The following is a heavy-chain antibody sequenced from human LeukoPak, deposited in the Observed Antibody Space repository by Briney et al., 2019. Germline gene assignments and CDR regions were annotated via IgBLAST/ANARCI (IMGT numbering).Heavy chain of an antibody. CDR1: GFTVSSNY. Sequence: SGGSLRLSCAASGFTVSSNYMSWVRQAPGKGLEGVSVIYSGGSTYYADSVKGRFTISRDNSKNKVYLQMNSLRAEDTAVYYCARGSGDGDSLGQFDYWGQGTLVTVSS. CDR3: ARGSGDGDSLGQFDY. D-gene: IGHD4-17*01. V-gene: IGHV3-66*01. J-gene: IGHJ4*02. CDR2: IYSGGST.